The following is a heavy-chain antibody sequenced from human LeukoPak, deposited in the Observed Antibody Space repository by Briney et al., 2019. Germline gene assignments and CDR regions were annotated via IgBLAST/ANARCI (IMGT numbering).Heavy chain of an antibody. V-gene: IGHV3-74*01. CDR2: INADGSSS. D-gene: IGHD2-15*01. CDR3: ARGGYPQFSDY. CDR1: GFSFSSYW. Sequence: PGGSLRLSCAASGFSFSSYWMHWVRQAPGKGLVWVSVINADGSSSTYGDSVKGRFTISRDNSKNTLYLQMNSLRAEDTAVYYCARGGYPQFSDYWGQGTLVTVSS. J-gene: IGHJ4*02.